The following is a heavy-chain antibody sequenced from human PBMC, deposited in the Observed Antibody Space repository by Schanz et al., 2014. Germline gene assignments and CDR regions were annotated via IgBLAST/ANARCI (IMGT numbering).Heavy chain of an antibody. D-gene: IGHD3-22*01. CDR3: ARDIQYHYDTSGPVGAFDI. Sequence: QVQLVQSGAEVKKPGSSVKVSCKASGGTFSSFAIFWVRQAPGQGLEWMGTIIPILDITNYAQKFQGRVTITADISTSTAYMDLSSLRSDVTAVYYCARDIQYHYDTSGPVGAFDIWGQGTVVTVSS. CDR1: GGTFSSFA. J-gene: IGHJ3*02. CDR2: IIPILDIT. V-gene: IGHV1-69*04.